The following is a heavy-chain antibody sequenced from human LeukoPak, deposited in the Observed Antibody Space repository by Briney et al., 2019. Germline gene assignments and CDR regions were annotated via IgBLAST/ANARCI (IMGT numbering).Heavy chain of an antibody. CDR1: GFSLSKSW. CDR2: INTDGSSI. CDR3: ARGAVAKDS. V-gene: IGHV3-74*01. D-gene: IGHD5-12*01. Sequence: PGGSLRLSCVGSGFSLSKSWMPWVRQAPEKGLVWVSHINTDGSSIIYADYVEGRFTISRDNAKNTLDLEMNSLRVEDTAVYYCARGAVAKDSWGQGTLVTVSS. J-gene: IGHJ5*02.